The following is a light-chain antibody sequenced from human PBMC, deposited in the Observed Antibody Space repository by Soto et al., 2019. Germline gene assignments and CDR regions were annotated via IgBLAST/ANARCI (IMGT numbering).Light chain of an antibody. V-gene: IGKV3-20*01. Sequence: EIVLTQSPGTLSLSPGERATLSCRASQSVSRSYLAWYQQKPGQAPRLLIYGASSRATGIPDRFSGSGSGTDFTLTISRLEPEDSAVYYCQQYGSSPQKTFGQGTKLEIK. J-gene: IGKJ2*01. CDR2: GAS. CDR3: QQYGSSPQKT. CDR1: QSVSRSY.